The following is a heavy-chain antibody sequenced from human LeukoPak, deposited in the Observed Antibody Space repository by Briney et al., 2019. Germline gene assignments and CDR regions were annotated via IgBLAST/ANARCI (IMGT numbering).Heavy chain of an antibody. J-gene: IGHJ3*02. CDR3: ARDRGSSFGYDALDI. D-gene: IGHD5-18*01. Sequence: GASVKVSCKASGYTFTGYYIHWVRQAPGQGLEWVGWINAKSGGTNYAQKFQGRVTMTRDTSISTAYMELGRLRSGDTAVYYCARDRGSSFGYDALDIWGRGTVVTVSS. CDR2: INAKSGGT. V-gene: IGHV1-2*02. CDR1: GYTFTGYY.